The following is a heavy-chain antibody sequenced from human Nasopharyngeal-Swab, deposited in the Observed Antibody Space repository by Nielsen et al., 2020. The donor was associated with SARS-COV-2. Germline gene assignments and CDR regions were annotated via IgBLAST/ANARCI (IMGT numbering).Heavy chain of an antibody. CDR2: ISSSGSTI. J-gene: IGHJ6*02. D-gene: IGHD5-24*01. Sequence: GESLKISCAASGFTFSSYEMNWVRQAPGKGLEWVSYISSSGSTIYYADSVKGQFTISRDNAKNSLYLQMNSLRAEDTAVYYCARLLETYYYYYYYGMDVWGQGTTVTVSS. CDR3: ARLLETYYYYYYYGMDV. CDR1: GFTFSSYE. V-gene: IGHV3-48*03.